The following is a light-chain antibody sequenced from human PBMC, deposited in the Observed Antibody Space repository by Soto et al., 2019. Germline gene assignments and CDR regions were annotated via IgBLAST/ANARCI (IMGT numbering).Light chain of an antibody. V-gene: IGLV4-69*01. CDR1: SGHSSYA. Sequence: QAVVTQSPSASASLGASVKLTCTLSSGHSSYAIAWHQQQPEKGPRYLMRLNSDGSHTKGDGIPDRFSGSSSGAERYLTISSLQYEDEADYYCQTWGTGIWVFGGGTKLTVL. CDR3: QTWGTGIWV. CDR2: LNSDGSH. J-gene: IGLJ3*02.